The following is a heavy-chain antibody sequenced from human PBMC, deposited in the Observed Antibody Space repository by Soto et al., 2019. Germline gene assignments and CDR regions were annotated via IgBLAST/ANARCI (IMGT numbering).Heavy chain of an antibody. V-gene: IGHV1-8*01. J-gene: IGHJ5*02. CDR1: GYTFTSYD. CDR3: ARDGGYCSGGSCYPNWFDP. D-gene: IGHD2-15*01. Sequence: ASVKVSCKASGYTFTSYDINWVRQATGQGLEWMGWMNPNSGNTGYAQKFQGRVTMTRNTSISTAYMELSSLRSEDTAVYYCARDGGYCSGGSCYPNWFDPWGQGTLVTVSS. CDR2: MNPNSGNT.